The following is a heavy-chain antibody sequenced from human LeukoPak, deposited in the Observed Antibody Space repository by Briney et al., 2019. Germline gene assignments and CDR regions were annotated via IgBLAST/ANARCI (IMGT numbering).Heavy chain of an antibody. CDR1: GFTFSRYA. Sequence: GGSLRLSCAASGFTFSRYAMHWVRQTPGKGLEWVAIISYDGTNKYYADSVKGRFTISRDNSKNTLYLQMNSLRAEDTAVYYCARGNTICGVVIIRADAFDIWGQGTMVTVSS. V-gene: IGHV3-30*04. CDR3: ARGNTICGVVIIRADAFDI. D-gene: IGHD3-3*01. J-gene: IGHJ3*02. CDR2: ISYDGTNK.